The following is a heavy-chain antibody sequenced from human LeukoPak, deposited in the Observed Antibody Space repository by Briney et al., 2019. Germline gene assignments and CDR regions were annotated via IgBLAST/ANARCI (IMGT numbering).Heavy chain of an antibody. Sequence: GGSPRLSFAASGFTFSGYSMIWVRLAPGMGLEWISYITTGSTTIYYADSVKGRFTISRDNAKSSLYLQMNSLSVEDTAIYYCARRVVGTITNYFDYWGQGTLVTVSS. D-gene: IGHD1-26*01. V-gene: IGHV3-48*04. CDR3: ARRVVGTITNYFDY. CDR2: ITTGSTTI. J-gene: IGHJ4*02. CDR1: GFTFSGYS.